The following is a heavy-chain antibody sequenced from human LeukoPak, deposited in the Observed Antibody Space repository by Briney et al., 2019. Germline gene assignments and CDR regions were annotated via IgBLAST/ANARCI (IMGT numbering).Heavy chain of an antibody. Sequence: PSETLSLTCTVSGGSISSGSYYWGWIRQSPGKGLEWIGSIYSSGNTYYDPSLKSRVTISVDTSKNQFSLKLSSVTAADTAVYYCARGKSYWGQGTLVTVSS. CDR1: GGSISSGSYY. CDR3: ARGKSY. J-gene: IGHJ4*02. CDR2: IYSSGNT. V-gene: IGHV4-39*07.